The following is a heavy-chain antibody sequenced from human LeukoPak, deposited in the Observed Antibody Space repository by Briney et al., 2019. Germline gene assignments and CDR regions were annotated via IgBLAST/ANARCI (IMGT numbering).Heavy chain of an antibody. CDR3: ARLSLYGGYGDY. Sequence: SETLSLTCTVSGGSISSYYWSWIRQPPGKGLEWIGYIYTSGSTNYNPSLKSRVTISVDTSKNQFSLKLSSVTAADTAVYYCARLSLYGGYGDYWGQGTLVTVSS. V-gene: IGHV4-4*09. D-gene: IGHD4-17*01. CDR2: IYTSGST. CDR1: GGSISSYY. J-gene: IGHJ4*02.